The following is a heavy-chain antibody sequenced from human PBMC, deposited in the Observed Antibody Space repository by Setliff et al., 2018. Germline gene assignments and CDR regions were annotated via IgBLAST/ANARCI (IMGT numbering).Heavy chain of an antibody. J-gene: IGHJ4*02. CDR3: ARSPPNRGSGSGWYGDF. Sequence: EASVKVSCKASGYTFTNYGITWVRQAPGQGLEWMAWISAYDGNTRFAQNFQGRVTLTTDTPTSTAYMELRGLISDDTAVYYCARSPPNRGSGSGWYGDFWGQGTLVTVSS. D-gene: IGHD6-19*01. V-gene: IGHV1-18*01. CDR2: ISAYDGNT. CDR1: GYTFTNYG.